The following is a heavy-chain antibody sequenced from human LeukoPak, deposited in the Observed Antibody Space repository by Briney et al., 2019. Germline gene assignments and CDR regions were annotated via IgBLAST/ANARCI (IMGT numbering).Heavy chain of an antibody. J-gene: IGHJ4*02. CDR2: ISYDGSNK. V-gene: IGHV3-30*03. Sequence: PGGSLRLSCAASGFTFSSYGMHWVRQAPGKGLEWVAVISYDGSNKYYADSVKGRFTISRDNSKNTLYLQMNSLRAEDTAVYYCASGYYDSSFDYWGQGTLVTVSS. CDR3: ASGYYDSSFDY. D-gene: IGHD3-22*01. CDR1: GFTFSSYG.